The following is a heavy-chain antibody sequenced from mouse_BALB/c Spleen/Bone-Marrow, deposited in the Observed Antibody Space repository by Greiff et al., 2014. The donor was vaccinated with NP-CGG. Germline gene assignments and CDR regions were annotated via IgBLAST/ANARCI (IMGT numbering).Heavy chain of an antibody. CDR1: GYSFTSYW. J-gene: IGHJ2*01. V-gene: IGHV1-5*01. Sequence: EVQLQQSGTVLARPGASVKMSCKASGYSFTSYWMHWVKQRPGQGLEWIGAIYPGNSNTNYNQKFKGKAKLTAVTSASTAYMEFSSLTNEDSAVYYGTVSLTLYYFDYWGQGTTLTVSS. D-gene: IGHD5-1*01. CDR2: IYPGNSNT. CDR3: TVSLTLYYFDY.